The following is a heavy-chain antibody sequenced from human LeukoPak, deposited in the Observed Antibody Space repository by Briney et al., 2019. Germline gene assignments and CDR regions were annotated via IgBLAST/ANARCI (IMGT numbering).Heavy chain of an antibody. CDR1: GVVASSSA. CDR3: ARGYYDGLDV. J-gene: IGHJ6*02. CDR2: IYSGGNT. Sequence: GGSLRLSCAASGVVASSSAMSWVRQAPGKGLEWVSVIYSGGNTYYADSVKGRFTISRDNSMNTLYLQMNSLRVEDTAVYYCARGYYDGLDVWGQGTTVTVSS. V-gene: IGHV3-53*01.